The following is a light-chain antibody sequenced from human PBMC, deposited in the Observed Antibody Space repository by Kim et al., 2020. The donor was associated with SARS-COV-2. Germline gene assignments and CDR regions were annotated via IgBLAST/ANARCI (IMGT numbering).Light chain of an antibody. CDR1: KLGDKY. V-gene: IGLV3-1*01. CDR2: QDS. J-gene: IGLJ3*02. Sequence: RGQTASITGSGDKLGDKYACWYQQKQGQSPVLVIYQDSKRPSGIPERFSGSNSGNTATLTISGTQAMDEADYYCQAWDSSTGDWVFGGGTQLTVL. CDR3: QAWDSSTGDWV.